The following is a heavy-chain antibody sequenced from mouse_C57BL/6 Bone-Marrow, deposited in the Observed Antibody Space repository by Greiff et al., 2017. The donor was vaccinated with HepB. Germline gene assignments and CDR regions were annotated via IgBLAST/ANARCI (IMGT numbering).Heavy chain of an antibody. J-gene: IGHJ2*01. CDR2: LRSKSSNYAT. D-gene: IGHD2-1*01. Sequence: GGGLVQPKGSLKLSCAASGFTFNTYAMHWVRQAPGKGLEWVARLRSKSSNYATYYADSVKDRFTIARDDSQSMLYLQMNNLKTEDTAMYYCVRERGYYGVYLDYWGQGTTLTVSS. CDR1: GFTFNTYA. CDR3: VRERGYYGVYLDY. V-gene: IGHV10-3*01.